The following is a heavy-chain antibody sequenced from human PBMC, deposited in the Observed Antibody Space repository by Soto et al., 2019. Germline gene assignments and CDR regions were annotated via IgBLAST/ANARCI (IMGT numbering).Heavy chain of an antibody. CDR3: ARVGATLNFDY. J-gene: IGHJ4*02. CDR1: GFTFSSYG. D-gene: IGHD1-26*01. Sequence: QVQLVESGGGVVQPGRSLRLSCAASGFTFSSYGMHWVRQAPGKGVEWVAVIWYDGSNKYYADSVKGRFTISRDNSKNTLYLQMNSLRAEDTAVYYCARVGATLNFDYWGQGTLVTVSS. CDR2: IWYDGSNK. V-gene: IGHV3-33*01.